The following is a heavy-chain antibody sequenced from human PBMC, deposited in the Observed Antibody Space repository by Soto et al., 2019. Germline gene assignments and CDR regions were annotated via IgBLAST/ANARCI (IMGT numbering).Heavy chain of an antibody. CDR3: AKDENYYGSGSYYVYYYYGMDV. Sequence: GGSLRLSCAASGFTFSSYGMHWVRQAPGKGLEWVAVISYDGSNKYYADSVKGRFTISRDNSKNTLYLQMNSLRAEDTAVYYCAKDENYYGSGSYYVYYYYGMDVWGQGTTVTVSS. CDR1: GFTFSSYG. D-gene: IGHD3-10*01. J-gene: IGHJ6*02. CDR2: ISYDGSNK. V-gene: IGHV3-30*18.